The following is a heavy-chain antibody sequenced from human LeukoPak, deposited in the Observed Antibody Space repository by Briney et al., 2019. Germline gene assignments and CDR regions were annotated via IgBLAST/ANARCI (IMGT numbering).Heavy chain of an antibody. Sequence: PSETLSLTCTVSGGSISSYYWSWIRQPAGKGLESIGHISTSGSTNYNPSLKSRVTMSVDTSKNQFSLKLSSVTAADTAVYYCAKEDDFWTPRPFDYWGQGTLVTVSS. V-gene: IGHV4-4*07. D-gene: IGHD3-3*01. CDR2: ISTSGST. J-gene: IGHJ4*02. CDR3: AKEDDFWTPRPFDY. CDR1: GGSISSYY.